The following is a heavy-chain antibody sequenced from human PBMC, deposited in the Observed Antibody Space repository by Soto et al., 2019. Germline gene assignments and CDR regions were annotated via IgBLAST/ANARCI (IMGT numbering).Heavy chain of an antibody. J-gene: IGHJ4*02. CDR3: ARIGGSGVLFDY. Sequence: QLQLQESGPGLVKPSETLSLTCTVSGGSISSSSYYWGWIRQPPGKGLEWIGSIYYSGSTYYNPSLTSRVTISVDTSKNQFSLKLSSVTAADTAVYYCARIGGSGVLFDYWGQGTLVTVSS. D-gene: IGHD3-16*01. CDR1: GGSISSSSYY. CDR2: IYYSGST. V-gene: IGHV4-39*01.